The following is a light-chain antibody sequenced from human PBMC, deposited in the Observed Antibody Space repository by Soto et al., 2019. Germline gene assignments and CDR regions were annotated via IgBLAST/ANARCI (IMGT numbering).Light chain of an antibody. Sequence: QSVLTQPPSASGSPGQLVTISCTGTSSDFGGYNYVSWYQQHPGKAPKLMIYEVSKRPSGVPDRFSGSKSGNTASLTVSGLQAEDEADYYCSSYAGGNNLYVFGTGTKVTVL. CDR2: EVS. J-gene: IGLJ1*01. V-gene: IGLV2-8*01. CDR1: SSDFGGYNY. CDR3: SSYAGGNNLYV.